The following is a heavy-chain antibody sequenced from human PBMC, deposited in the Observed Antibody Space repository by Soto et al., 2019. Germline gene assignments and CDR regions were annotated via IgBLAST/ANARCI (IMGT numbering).Heavy chain of an antibody. CDR3: AREGDGTTGYYQDY. CDR2: VNSDESST. J-gene: IGHJ4*02. V-gene: IGHV3-74*01. Sequence: SLRLSCAASGFTFSNYYMHWVRQAPGKGLVWVSRVNSDESSTSYADSVKGRFTISRDNAKKTLYLQMNSLRAEDTAVYYCAREGDGTTGYYQDYWGPGTLVTVSS. CDR1: GFTFSNYY. D-gene: IGHD3-22*01.